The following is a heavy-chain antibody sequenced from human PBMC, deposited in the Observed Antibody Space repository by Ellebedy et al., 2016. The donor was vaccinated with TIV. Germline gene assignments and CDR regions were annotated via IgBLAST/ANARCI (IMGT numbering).Heavy chain of an antibody. CDR1: GFTFSSYA. V-gene: IGHV3-30*01. CDR2: ISYDGSNK. D-gene: IGHD6-19*01. J-gene: IGHJ4*02. Sequence: GESLKISCAASGFTFSSYAMHWVRQAPGKGLEWVAVISYDGSNKYYADSVKGRFTISRDNSKNTLYLQMNSLRAEDTAVYYCAEQWLDSLDYWGQGTLVTVSS. CDR3: AEQWLDSLDY.